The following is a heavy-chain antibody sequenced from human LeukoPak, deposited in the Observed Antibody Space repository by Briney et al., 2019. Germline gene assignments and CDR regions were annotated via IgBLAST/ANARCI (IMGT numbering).Heavy chain of an antibody. CDR2: IKQDGSDK. CDR1: GFIFSNYW. Sequence: GGSLRLSCAASGFIFSNYWMTWVRQAPGKGLEWVANIKQDGSDKHYVDSVKGRFTISRDNAKNSLYLQANGLRAEDTAVYYCARDTIPDYWGQGTLVTVSS. D-gene: IGHD2-2*01. CDR3: ARDTIPDY. J-gene: IGHJ4*02. V-gene: IGHV3-7*01.